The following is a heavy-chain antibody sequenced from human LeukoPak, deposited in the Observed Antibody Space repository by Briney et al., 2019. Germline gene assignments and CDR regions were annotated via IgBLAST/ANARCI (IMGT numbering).Heavy chain of an antibody. V-gene: IGHV3-23*01. CDR3: AKGDYDILTGPSGDLDY. Sequence: GGSLRLSCAASGFTFSSYAMSWVRQAPGKGLEWVSTISGSGGSTYYTDSVKGRFTISRDNSKNTLYLQMNSLRAEDTAVYYCAKGDYDILTGPSGDLDYWGQGXLXTVSS. CDR1: GFTFSSYA. J-gene: IGHJ4*02. CDR2: ISGSGGST. D-gene: IGHD3-9*01.